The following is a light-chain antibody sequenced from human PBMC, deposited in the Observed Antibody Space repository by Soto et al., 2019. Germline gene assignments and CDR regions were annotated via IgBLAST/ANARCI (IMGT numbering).Light chain of an antibody. CDR2: KAS. CDR3: QHYNSYSEA. Sequence: DIQMTQSPSTLSGSVGDRVTITCRASQTISSWLAWYQQKPGKAPKLLIYKASTLNSGVPSRFSGSGSGTEFTLTISSLQPDDFATYYCQHYNSYSEAVGQGTKGDIK. CDR1: QTISSW. V-gene: IGKV1-5*03. J-gene: IGKJ1*01.